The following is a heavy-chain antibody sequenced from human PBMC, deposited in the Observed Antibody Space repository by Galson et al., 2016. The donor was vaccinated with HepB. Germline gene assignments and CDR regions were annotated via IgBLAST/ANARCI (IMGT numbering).Heavy chain of an antibody. CDR3: ARTPGHNYGSHLDL. CDR2: INSDGSTK. J-gene: IGHJ5*02. V-gene: IGHV3-74*01. Sequence: SLRLSCAASGFTVSNNYMSWVRQPPGKGLEWVSRINSDGSTKNYAHSVKGRFTISRDNAENTLYLQMNSLRAEDTAVYFCARTPGHNYGSHLDLWGQGTLITVSS. D-gene: IGHD5-18*01. CDR1: GFTVSNNY.